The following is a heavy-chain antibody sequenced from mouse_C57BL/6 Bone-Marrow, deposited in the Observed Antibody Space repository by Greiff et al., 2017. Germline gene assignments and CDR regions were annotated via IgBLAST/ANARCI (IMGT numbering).Heavy chain of an antibody. CDR3: AFPFAY. J-gene: IGHJ3*01. V-gene: IGHV1-19*01. CDR2: INPYNGGT. CDR1: GYTFTDYH. Sequence: VQLKESGPVLVKPGASVKMSCKASGYTFTDYHMNWVKQSHGKSLEWIGVINPYNGGTSYNQKFKGKATLTVDKSSSTAYMELNSLTSEDSAVYYCAFPFAYWGQGTLVTVSA.